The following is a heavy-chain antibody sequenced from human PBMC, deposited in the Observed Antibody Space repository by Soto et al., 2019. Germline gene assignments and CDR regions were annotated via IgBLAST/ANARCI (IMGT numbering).Heavy chain of an antibody. CDR3: ARDNRYGYHDY. V-gene: IGHV3-30-3*01. CDR1: GFTFSSYA. D-gene: IGHD5-18*01. CDR2: ISYDGSNK. J-gene: IGHJ4*02. Sequence: QVQLVESGGGVVQPGRSLRLSCAASGFTFSSYAMHWVRQAPGKGLEWVAVISYDGSNKYYADSVKGRFTISRDNSKNTLYLQMNSLRAEDTAVYYCARDNRYGYHDYWGQGTLVTVSS.